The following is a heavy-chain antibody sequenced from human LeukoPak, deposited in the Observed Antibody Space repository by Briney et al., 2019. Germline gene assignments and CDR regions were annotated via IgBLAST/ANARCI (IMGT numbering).Heavy chain of an antibody. Sequence: ASVKVSCKASGYTFTGYYMHWVRQAPGQGLEWMGWINPNSGGTNYAQKFQGRVTMTRDTSISTAYMELSRLRSDDTAVYYCARDPLVWDYVWGSYRSPHYFDYWGQGTLVTVSS. CDR2: INPNSGGT. V-gene: IGHV1-2*02. D-gene: IGHD3-16*02. CDR1: GYTFTGYY. CDR3: ARDPLVWDYVWGSYRSPHYFDY. J-gene: IGHJ4*02.